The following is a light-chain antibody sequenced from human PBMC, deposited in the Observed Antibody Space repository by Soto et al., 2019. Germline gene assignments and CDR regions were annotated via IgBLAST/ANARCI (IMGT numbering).Light chain of an antibody. V-gene: IGLV2-23*03. CDR1: SSDVGSYNL. CDR2: EGS. Sequence: QSALTQPASGSGSPGQSITISCTGTSSDVGSYNLVSWYQQHPGKAPKLMIYEGSKRPSGVSNRFSGSKSGNTASLTISGLQAEDEADYYCCSYAGSSTFVFGGGTKVTVL. CDR3: CSYAGSSTFV. J-gene: IGLJ2*01.